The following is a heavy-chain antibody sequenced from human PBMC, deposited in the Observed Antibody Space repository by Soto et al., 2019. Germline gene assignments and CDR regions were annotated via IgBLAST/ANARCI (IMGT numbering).Heavy chain of an antibody. V-gene: IGHV3-30*03. D-gene: IGHD3-16*01. CDR2: ISYDGKQT. Sequence: GGPLRLSCGAPGVTFKDYGMHWVRQAPGKGLEWVAVISYDGKQTYYADSVKGRFTISKDKSKRTLFLQMNSLRVDDTAVYYCARDGWGSNWYFDLWGRGTLVTAPQ. CDR1: GVTFKDYG. J-gene: IGHJ2*01. CDR3: ARDGWGSNWYFDL.